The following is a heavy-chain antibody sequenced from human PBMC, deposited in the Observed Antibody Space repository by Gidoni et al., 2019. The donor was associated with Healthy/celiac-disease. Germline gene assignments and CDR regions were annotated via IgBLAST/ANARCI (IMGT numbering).Heavy chain of an antibody. J-gene: IGHJ6*02. CDR2: ITPSGGST. Sequence: QVQLVQSGAEVKKPGASVKVSCKASGYTFTSYYMHWVRQAPGQGLEWMGIITPSGGSTSYAQKFQGRVTMTRDTSTSTVYMELSSLRSEDTAVYYCARIEGYCSGGSCRWYYGMDVWGQGTTVTVSS. D-gene: IGHD2-15*01. V-gene: IGHV1-46*01. CDR1: GYTFTSYY. CDR3: ARIEGYCSGGSCRWYYGMDV.